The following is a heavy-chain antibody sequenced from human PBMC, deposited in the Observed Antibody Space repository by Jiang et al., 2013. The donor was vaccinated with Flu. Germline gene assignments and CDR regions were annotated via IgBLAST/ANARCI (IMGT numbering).Heavy chain of an antibody. CDR3: ARDGSYGYYFDY. CDR2: ISSSSSYI. Sequence: QLLESGGGLVKPGGSLRLSCAASGFTFSSYSMNWVRQAPGKGLEWVSSISSSSSYIYYADSVKGRFTISRDNAKNSLYLQMNSLRAEDTAVYYCARDGSYGYYFDYWGQGTLVTVSS. D-gene: IGHD1-26*01. J-gene: IGHJ4*02. V-gene: IGHV3-21*01. CDR1: GFTFSSYS.